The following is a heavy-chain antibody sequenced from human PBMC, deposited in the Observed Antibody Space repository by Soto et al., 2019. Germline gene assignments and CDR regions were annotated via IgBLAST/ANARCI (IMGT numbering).Heavy chain of an antibody. Sequence: EVQLLESGGGLVQPGGSLRLSCAASGFSFSNYAMTWVRQAPGKGLEWVSSITGSGGSTYDADSVKGRFTISRDNSENTLYLQMNSLRADGTAVYYCAKRGGSGTYFDYWGQGTLVTVSS. V-gene: IGHV3-23*01. D-gene: IGHD3-10*01. CDR1: GFSFSNYA. CDR3: AKRGGSGTYFDY. CDR2: ITGSGGST. J-gene: IGHJ4*02.